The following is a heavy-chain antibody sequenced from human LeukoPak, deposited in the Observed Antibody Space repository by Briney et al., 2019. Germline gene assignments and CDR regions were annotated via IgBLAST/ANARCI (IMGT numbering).Heavy chain of an antibody. Sequence: KPSETLSLTCTVSGGSISSYYWSWIRQPPGKRLEWIGHIYYSGSTNYNPPLKSRVTISVDTSKNQFSLKLSSVTAADTAVYYCARHRGSNLNRSFDFWGQGTLVTVSS. CDR3: ARHRGSNLNRSFDF. D-gene: IGHD1-14*01. V-gene: IGHV4-59*08. CDR2: IYYSGST. J-gene: IGHJ4*02. CDR1: GGSISSYY.